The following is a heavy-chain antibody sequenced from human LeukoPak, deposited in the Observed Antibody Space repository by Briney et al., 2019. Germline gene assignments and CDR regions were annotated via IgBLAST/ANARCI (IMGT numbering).Heavy chain of an antibody. D-gene: IGHD6-13*01. V-gene: IGHV1-3*01. J-gene: IGHJ4*02. CDR2: INAGNGNT. CDR1: GYTFTSYA. CDR3: GVWLAAGRYFGY. Sequence: ASVKVSCKASGYTFTSYAMHWVRQAPGQRLEWMGWINAGNGNTKYSQKFQGRVTITRDTSVSTAYMELSSLRSEDTAVYYCGVWLAAGRYFGYWGQGTLVTVSS.